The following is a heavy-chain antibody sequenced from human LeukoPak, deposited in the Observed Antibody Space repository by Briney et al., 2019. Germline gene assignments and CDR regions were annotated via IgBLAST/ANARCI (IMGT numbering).Heavy chain of an antibody. D-gene: IGHD5-24*01. V-gene: IGHV3-33*08. Sequence: PGGSLRLSCVASGFTFSSYGMHWVRQAPGKGLEWVAVIWYDGSNEYYADSVKGRFTISRDKAKNTLYLQMNSLRAADTAVYYCAREAPAGYNSYYFDYWGQGTLVTVSS. J-gene: IGHJ4*02. CDR3: AREAPAGYNSYYFDY. CDR1: GFTFSSYG. CDR2: IWYDGSNE.